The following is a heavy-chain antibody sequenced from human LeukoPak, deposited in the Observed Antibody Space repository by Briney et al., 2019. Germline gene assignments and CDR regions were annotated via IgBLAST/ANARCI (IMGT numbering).Heavy chain of an antibody. J-gene: IGHJ2*01. V-gene: IGHV5-51*01. CDR3: ARRPIIVGATTSSNWYFDL. CDR1: GYSFTSYW. CDR2: IYPGDSDT. D-gene: IGHD1-26*01. Sequence: GESLKISCKGSGYSFTSYWIGWVRQMPGKGLEWMGIIYPGDSDTRYSPSLQGQVTISADKSISTAYLQWSSLKASDTAMYYCARRPIIVGATTSSNWYFDLWGRGTLVTVSS.